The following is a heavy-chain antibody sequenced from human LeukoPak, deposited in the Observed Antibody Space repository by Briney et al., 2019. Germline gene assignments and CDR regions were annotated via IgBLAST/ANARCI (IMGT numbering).Heavy chain of an antibody. V-gene: IGHV3-23*01. J-gene: IGHJ4*02. CDR2: ISGSGGST. CDR1: GFTFSGYA. Sequence: GRSLRLSCAASGFTFSGYAVSWVRQAPGKGLEWVSGISGSGGSTYYADSVKGRLTISRDNSKNTLYLQMNSLRAEDTAVYYCAKGRYYGSGKWGYFEYWGQGTLVTVSS. D-gene: IGHD3-10*01. CDR3: AKGRYYGSGKWGYFEY.